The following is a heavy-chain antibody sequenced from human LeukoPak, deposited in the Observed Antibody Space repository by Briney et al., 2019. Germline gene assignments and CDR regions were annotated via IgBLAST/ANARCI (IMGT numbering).Heavy chain of an antibody. CDR1: GLTLRNNW. CDR2: IKKDGSEE. J-gene: IGHJ4*02. Sequence: PGAPPRHTCAASGLTLRNNWMHWVPQAPGQGLESVANIKKDGSEEYYVDSVKGRFTISRDNANNSLYLQMNSLRAEDTAVYYCARGLEWGQGTLVTVSS. CDR3: ARGLE. D-gene: IGHD6-6*01. V-gene: IGHV3-7*01.